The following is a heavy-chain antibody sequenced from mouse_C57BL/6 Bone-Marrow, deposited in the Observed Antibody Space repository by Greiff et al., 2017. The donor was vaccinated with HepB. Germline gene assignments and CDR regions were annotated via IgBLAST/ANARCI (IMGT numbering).Heavy chain of an antibody. J-gene: IGHJ4*01. Sequence: QVQLQQPGAELVMPGASVKLSCKASGYTFTSYWMHWVKQRPGQGLEWIGEIDPSDSYTNYNQKFKGKSTLTVDKSSSTAYMQLSSLTSEDSAVYFCARGGGYLYYYAMDYWGQGTSVTVSS. V-gene: IGHV1-69*01. CDR1: GYTFTSYW. CDR2: IDPSDSYT. D-gene: IGHD2-3*01. CDR3: ARGGGYLYYYAMDY.